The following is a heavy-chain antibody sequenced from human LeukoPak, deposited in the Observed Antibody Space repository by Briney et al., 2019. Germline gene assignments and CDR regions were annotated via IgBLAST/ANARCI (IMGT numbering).Heavy chain of an antibody. CDR2: IWYDGGNK. D-gene: IGHD3-22*01. J-gene: IGHJ4*02. CDR3: VRGDRYDISGSFLDY. Sequence: GGSLRLSCAVSGFTFSRYGMHWVRQAPGKGLEWVAVIWYDGGNKYYLDPMKGRFTISRDNAKNTLFLQMNSLRAEDTAVYYCVRGDRYDISGSFLDYWGQGTLVTVSS. V-gene: IGHV3-33*01. CDR1: GFTFSRYG.